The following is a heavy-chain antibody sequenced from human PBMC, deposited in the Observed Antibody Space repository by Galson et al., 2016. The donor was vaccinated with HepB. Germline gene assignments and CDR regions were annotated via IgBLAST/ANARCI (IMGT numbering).Heavy chain of an antibody. CDR1: GGSITNDLYS. D-gene: IGHD5-18*01. CDR2: VHHAGRT. J-gene: IGHJ5*01. V-gene: IGHV4-30-2*01. CDR3: ARGYTSKGYWFDS. Sequence: TLSLTCSVSGGSITNDLYSWVWIRQPPGKGLEWIGSVHHAGRTDLNSSLKSRVTVSLDKPNNQFSLRLTSATAADTAVYFCARGYTSKGYWFDSWGQGTLVTVSS.